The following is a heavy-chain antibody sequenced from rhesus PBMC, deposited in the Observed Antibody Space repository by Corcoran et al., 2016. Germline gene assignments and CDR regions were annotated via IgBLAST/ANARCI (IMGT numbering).Heavy chain of an antibody. V-gene: IGHV4-127*01. CDR2: FGGSSGNP. CDR3: ARRPEIQRVQSYFDY. CDR1: GYSISTGYT. Sequence: QVQLQESGPGLVKPSETLFLTCAVPGYSISTGYTWSWIRQPPGKGLEWIGSFGGSSGNPTHHPSLEGRVTISKDTSMNQFSLKLSSVTAADTAVYYCARRPEIQRVQSYFDYWGQGVLVTVSS. D-gene: IGHD5-24*01. J-gene: IGHJ4*01.